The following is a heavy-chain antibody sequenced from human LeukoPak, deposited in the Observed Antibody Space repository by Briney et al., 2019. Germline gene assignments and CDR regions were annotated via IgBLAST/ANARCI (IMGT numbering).Heavy chain of an antibody. J-gene: IGHJ2*01. CDR2: IIPLFGPA. Sequence: SVKVSCKASGGTFSSYTINWVRQAPGQGLEWMGGIIPLFGPANYAQKFQGRVTITADESTSTAYMELSSLRSDDTAVYYCASTMTTVTTYEHQFDLWGRGTLVTVSS. CDR3: ASTMTTVTTYEHQFDL. V-gene: IGHV1-69*01. D-gene: IGHD4-17*01. CDR1: GGTFSSYT.